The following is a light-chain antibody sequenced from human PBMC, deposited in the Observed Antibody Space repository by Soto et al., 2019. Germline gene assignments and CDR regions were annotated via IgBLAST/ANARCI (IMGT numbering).Light chain of an antibody. CDR2: DAS. Sequence: DIQMTQSPSTLSASVGDGVTITCRASQNISVWLAWYQQRPGKAPKFLIYDASSLETGVPSRFSGSGSGTEFTLTIRSRQPDDFATYYCQQYDSSSPTFGQGTELEIK. CDR3: QQYDSSSPT. CDR1: QNISVW. V-gene: IGKV1-5*01. J-gene: IGKJ2*01.